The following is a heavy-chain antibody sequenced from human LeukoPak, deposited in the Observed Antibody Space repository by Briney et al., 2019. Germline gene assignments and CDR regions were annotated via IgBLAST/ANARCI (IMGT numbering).Heavy chain of an antibody. V-gene: IGHV1-69*04. D-gene: IGHD3-22*01. CDR3: ARVDYYDSSGYYGHFDY. Sequence: SVKVSCKASGGTFSSYAISWVRQAPGQGLEWMGRIIPILGIANYAQKFQARVTITADKSTSTAYMELSSLRSEDTAVYYCARVDYYDSSGYYGHFDYWGQGTLVTVSS. CDR1: GGTFSSYA. CDR2: IIPILGIA. J-gene: IGHJ4*02.